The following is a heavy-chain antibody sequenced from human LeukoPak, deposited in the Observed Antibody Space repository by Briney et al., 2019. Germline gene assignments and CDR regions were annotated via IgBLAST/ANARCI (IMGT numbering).Heavy chain of an antibody. D-gene: IGHD3-3*01. CDR2: TSHDGGKQ. CDR3: ASAMETH. Sequence: VGCLRLSRAASRFTLRTHLMHWVRQAPAKGREWVAVTSHDGGKQDYTDPLKGRFTMSRDSPKNTLYLQMKRLRTEDKAVYYCASAMETHWGQGTLVTVSS. CDR1: RFTLRTHL. J-gene: IGHJ4*02. V-gene: IGHV3-30-3*01.